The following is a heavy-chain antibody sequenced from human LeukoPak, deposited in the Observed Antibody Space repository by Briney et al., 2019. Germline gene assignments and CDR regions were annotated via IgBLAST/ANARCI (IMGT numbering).Heavy chain of an antibody. D-gene: IGHD3-10*01. CDR1: GFTFSSYG. Sequence: PGGSLRLSCAASGFTFSSYGMSWVRQAPGKGLEWVSAISGSGGSTYYADSVKGRFTISRDNSKNTLYLQMNSLRAEDTAVYYCAKGTMVRGVIITSIFDYWGQGTLVTVSS. V-gene: IGHV3-23*01. CDR3: AKGTMVRGVIITSIFDY. J-gene: IGHJ4*02. CDR2: ISGSGGST.